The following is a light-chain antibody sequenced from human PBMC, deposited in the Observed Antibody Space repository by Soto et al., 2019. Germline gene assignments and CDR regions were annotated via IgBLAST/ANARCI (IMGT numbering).Light chain of an antibody. CDR1: QFVSRR. Sequence: EIVVTQSPATLSASPGEIVTLSCRASQFVSRRLAWYQQRPGQVPILLIYETSTRAPGISARFSGSGSVTEFTLTISSLQSEDFAVYYCQQYGSSPRTFGQGTRVEIK. V-gene: IGKV3-15*01. CDR3: QQYGSSPRT. J-gene: IGKJ1*01. CDR2: ETS.